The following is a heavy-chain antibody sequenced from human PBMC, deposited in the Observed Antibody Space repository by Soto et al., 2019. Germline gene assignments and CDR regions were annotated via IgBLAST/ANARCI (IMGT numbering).Heavy chain of an antibody. J-gene: IGHJ4*02. V-gene: IGHV4-4*07. CDR1: GDSISIYY. CDR2: TYVTGDT. CDR3: AREYTETVDGPTPFYFDY. Sequence: PSETLSPTCSVSGDSISIYYWSWIRQSAGKGLGWIGRTYVTGDTNYNTSLKSRVTMSLDTSKSQLSLKLISVTAADTAVYYCAREYTETVDGPTPFYFDYWGQGTPVTVS. D-gene: IGHD6-19*01.